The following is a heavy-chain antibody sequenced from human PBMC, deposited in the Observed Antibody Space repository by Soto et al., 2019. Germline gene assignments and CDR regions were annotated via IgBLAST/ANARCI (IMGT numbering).Heavy chain of an antibody. D-gene: IGHD3-9*01. CDR3: TTGIYYDILTGYHNVAY. V-gene: IGHV3-15*01. CDR2: IKSKTDGGTA. Sequence: PGGSLRLSCVASGFNLSHPWMTWVRQAAGKGLEWVGRIKSKTDGGTADYAAPVKGRATISRDDSKNTVYLQMNSLKTEDTAVYSCTTGIYYDILTGYHNVAYWGQGALVTVSS. CDR1: GFNLSHPW. J-gene: IGHJ4*02.